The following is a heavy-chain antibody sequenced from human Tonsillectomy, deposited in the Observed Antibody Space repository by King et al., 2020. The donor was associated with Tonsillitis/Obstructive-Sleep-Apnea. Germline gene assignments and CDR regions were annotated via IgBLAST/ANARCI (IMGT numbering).Heavy chain of an antibody. CDR2: IYYSGST. CDR3: ARDMVLEAGGDAFDI. J-gene: IGHJ3*02. V-gene: IGHV4-59*01. Sequence: HVQLQESGPGLVKPSETLSLTCTVSGGSISSYYWSWIRQPPGKGLEWIGCIYYSGSTNYNPSLKSRVTISVDTSKNQFSLKLSSVTAADTAVYYCARDMVLEAGGDAFDIWGQGTMVPVSS. D-gene: IGHD2-8*01. CDR1: GGSISSYY.